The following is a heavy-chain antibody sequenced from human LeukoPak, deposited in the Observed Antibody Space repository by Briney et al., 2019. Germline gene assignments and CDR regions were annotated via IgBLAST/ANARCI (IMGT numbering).Heavy chain of an antibody. Sequence: GGSLRLSCAASGFTFSSYGMHWVRQAPGKGLEWVPFIRYDGSNKYYADSVKRRFPISRDNSKITLYLQMNSLRAEDTAVYYCAKDETDAYYYDSSGYSSDYWGQGTLVTVSS. J-gene: IGHJ4*02. CDR1: GFTFSSYG. CDR2: IRYDGSNK. CDR3: AKDETDAYYYDSSGYSSDY. V-gene: IGHV3-30*02. D-gene: IGHD3-22*01.